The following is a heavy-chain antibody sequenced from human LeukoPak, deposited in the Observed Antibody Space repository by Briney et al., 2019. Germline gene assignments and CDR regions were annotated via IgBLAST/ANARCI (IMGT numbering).Heavy chain of an antibody. CDR3: ASWSGYYPLGNMDV. V-gene: IGHV4-39*07. CDR2: IYYSGST. CDR1: GGSISSSSYY. J-gene: IGHJ6*03. D-gene: IGHD3-3*01. Sequence: SETLSLTCTVSGGSISSSSYYWGWIHQPPGKGMEWIGSIYYSGSTYYDPSLKSRVTISVDTSKNQFSLKLSSVTAADTAVYYCASWSGYYPLGNMDVWGKGTTVTVSS.